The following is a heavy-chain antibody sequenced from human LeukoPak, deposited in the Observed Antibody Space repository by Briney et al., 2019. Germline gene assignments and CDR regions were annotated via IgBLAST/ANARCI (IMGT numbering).Heavy chain of an antibody. D-gene: IGHD3-22*01. CDR1: GGSISSYY. J-gene: IGHJ2*01. CDR2: IYYSGST. V-gene: IGHV4-59*01. CDR3: ARARQGKSHGGGYPQGYWYFDL. Sequence: SETLSLTCTVSGGSISSYYWSWIRQPPRKGLEWIGYIYYSGSTNYNPSLKSRVTISVDTSKNQFSLKLSSVTAADTAVYYCARARQGKSHGGGYPQGYWYFDLWGRGTLVTVSS.